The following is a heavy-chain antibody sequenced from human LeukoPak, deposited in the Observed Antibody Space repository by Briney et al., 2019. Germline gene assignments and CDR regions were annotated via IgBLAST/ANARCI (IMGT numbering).Heavy chain of an antibody. J-gene: IGHJ6*02. CDR1: GGTFSSYA. V-gene: IGHV1-69*04. CDR2: IIPILGIA. D-gene: IGHD6-19*01. Sequence: ASVKVPCKASGGTFSSYAIGWVRQAPGQGLEWMGRIIPILGIANYAQKFQGRVTITADKSTSTAYMELSSLRSEDTAVYYCAREFSSGWYDGNYGMDVWGQGTTVTVSS. CDR3: AREFSSGWYDGNYGMDV.